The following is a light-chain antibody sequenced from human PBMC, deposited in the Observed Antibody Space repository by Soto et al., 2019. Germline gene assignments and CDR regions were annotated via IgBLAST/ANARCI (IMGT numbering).Light chain of an antibody. CDR1: QTISTY. V-gene: IGKV1-39*01. CDR2: DAS. CDR3: QHFGSSLP. Sequence: DIQMTQSPSSLSASVGDRVTITCRASQTISTYLNWYQQKPGKAPRLLIYDASSLLSGVPSRFSGSGSGTDFTLTIASLQPEDFSTYYCQHFGSSLPFGGGTKVDIK. J-gene: IGKJ4*01.